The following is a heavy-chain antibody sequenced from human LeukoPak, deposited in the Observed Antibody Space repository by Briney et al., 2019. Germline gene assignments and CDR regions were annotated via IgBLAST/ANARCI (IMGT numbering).Heavy chain of an antibody. Sequence: PSETLSLTCTVSGGSISSSSYYWSWIRQPPGKGLEWIGEINHSGSTNYNPSLKSRVTISVDTSKNQFSLKLSSVTAADTAVYYCARGGGSTGYYFDYWGQGTLVTVSS. V-gene: IGHV4-39*07. CDR1: GGSISSSSYY. J-gene: IGHJ4*02. D-gene: IGHD1-26*01. CDR3: ARGGGSTGYYFDY. CDR2: INHSGST.